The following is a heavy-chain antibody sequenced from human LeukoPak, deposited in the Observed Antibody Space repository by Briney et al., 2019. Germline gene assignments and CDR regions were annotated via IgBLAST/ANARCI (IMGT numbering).Heavy chain of an antibody. CDR2: TFSADEK. CDR1: GFSLSNARMG. CDR3: ARIVEYDSWTSYDYFYMDV. D-gene: IGHD3-3*01. J-gene: IGHJ6*03. V-gene: IGHV2-26*01. Sequence: SGPVLVKPTETLTLTGTASGFSLSNARMGVSWIRQPQGEALEWLAHTFSADEKSYSPSLKNRLTISKDTSKSQVVLTVTNMDPVDTATFYCARIVEYDSWTSYDYFYMDVWGKGTSVTVSS.